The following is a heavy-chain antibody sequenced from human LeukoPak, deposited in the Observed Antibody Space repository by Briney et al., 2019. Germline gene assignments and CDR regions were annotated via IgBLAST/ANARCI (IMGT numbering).Heavy chain of an antibody. J-gene: IGHJ3*02. CDR3: AKGGPAGWYGVSTDAFDI. D-gene: IGHD6-19*01. CDR1: GFTFSSYA. CDR2: ISGSGGST. V-gene: IGHV3-23*01. Sequence: GGSLRLSCAASGFTFSSYAMSWVRQAPGKGLEWVSAISGSGGSTYYADSVKGRFTFSRDNSKNTLYLQMNSLRAEDTAVYYCAKGGPAGWYGVSTDAFDIWGQGTMVTVSS.